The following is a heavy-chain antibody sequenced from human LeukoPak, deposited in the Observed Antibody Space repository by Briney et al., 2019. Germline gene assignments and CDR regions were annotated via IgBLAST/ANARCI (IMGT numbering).Heavy chain of an antibody. CDR3: ARDPSHKYGDHDAFDI. D-gene: IGHD4-17*01. J-gene: IGHJ3*02. Sequence: GGSLRLSCEASGFTFSSYAMHWVRQAPGKGLEWVAVISYDGSNKYYADSVKGRFTISRDNSKNTLYLQMNSLRAEDTAVYYCARDPSHKYGDHDAFDIWGQGTMVTVSS. CDR1: GFTFSSYA. V-gene: IGHV3-30*04. CDR2: ISYDGSNK.